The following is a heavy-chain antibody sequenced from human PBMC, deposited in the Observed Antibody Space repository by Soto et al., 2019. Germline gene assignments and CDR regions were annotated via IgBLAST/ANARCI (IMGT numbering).Heavy chain of an antibody. J-gene: IGHJ5*02. D-gene: IGHD3-10*01. CDR3: ARVGQRITMIRGVAWFDP. CDR2: INAGNGNT. V-gene: IGHV1-3*01. CDR1: GYTFTSYA. Sequence: GPSVKVSCKASGYTFTSYAMHWVRQVPGQRLEWMGWINAGNGNTKYSQKFQGRITITRDTSASTAYMELSSLRSEDTAVYYCARVGQRITMIRGVAWFDPWGQGSLVTVSS.